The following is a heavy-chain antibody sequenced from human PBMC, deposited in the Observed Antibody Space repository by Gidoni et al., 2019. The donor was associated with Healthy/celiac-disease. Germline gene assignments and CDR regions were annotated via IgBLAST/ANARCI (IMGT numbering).Heavy chain of an antibody. Sequence: EVQLVESGGGLVQPGGSLRISCAASGFTFSRYAMSWVRQALGKGLEWVSAISGSGGSTYYAASVKGRFPISRDNSKNTLYLQMNSLRAEDTAVYYCAKWGKWVTTVVPIDYWGQGTLVTVSS. CDR3: AKWGKWVTTVVPIDY. CDR1: GFTFSRYA. D-gene: IGHD4-17*01. V-gene: IGHV3-23*04. J-gene: IGHJ4*02. CDR2: ISGSGGST.